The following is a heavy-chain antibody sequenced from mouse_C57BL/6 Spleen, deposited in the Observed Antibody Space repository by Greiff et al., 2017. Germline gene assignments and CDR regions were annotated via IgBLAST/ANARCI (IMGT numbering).Heavy chain of an antibody. CDR2: ISSGGDYI. Sequence: EVQLMESGEGLVKPGGSLKLSCAASGFTFSSYAMSWVRQTPEKRLEWVAYISSGGDYIYYADTVKGRFTISRDNARNTLYLQKSSLKSEDTAMYYCTRDYGSRRCAMDYWGQGTSVTVSS. V-gene: IGHV5-9-1*02. CDR1: GFTFSSYA. CDR3: TRDYGSRRCAMDY. J-gene: IGHJ4*01. D-gene: IGHD1-1*01.